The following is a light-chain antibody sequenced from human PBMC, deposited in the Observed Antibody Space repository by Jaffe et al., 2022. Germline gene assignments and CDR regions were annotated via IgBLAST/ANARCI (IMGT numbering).Light chain of an antibody. J-gene: IGLJ2*01. V-gene: IGLV2-23*02. CDR1: SSDVGSYNL. CDR3: CSYAGSSTVI. CDR2: EVN. Sequence: QSALTQPASVSGSPGQSITISCTGTSSDVGSYNLVSWYQQHPGKAPKFLIYEVNKRPSGVSNRFSGSKSGNTASLTISGLQAEDEADYYCCSYAGSSTVIFGGGTKLTVL.